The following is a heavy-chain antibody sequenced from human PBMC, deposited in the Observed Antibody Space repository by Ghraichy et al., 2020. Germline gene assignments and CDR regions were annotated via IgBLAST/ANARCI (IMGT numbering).Heavy chain of an antibody. CDR1: GFTFSSYG. CDR3: ANGGRYSSSFFDY. J-gene: IGHJ4*02. D-gene: IGHD6-13*01. Sequence: GGSLRLSCAASGFTFSSYGMHWVRQAPGKGLEWVAVISYDGSNKYYADSVKGRFTISRDNSKNTLYLQLNSLRAEDTAVYYCANGGRYSSSFFDYWGQGTLVTVSS. V-gene: IGHV3-30*18. CDR2: ISYDGSNK.